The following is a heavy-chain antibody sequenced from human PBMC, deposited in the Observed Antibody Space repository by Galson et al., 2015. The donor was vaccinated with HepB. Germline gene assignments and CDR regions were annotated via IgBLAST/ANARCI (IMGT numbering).Heavy chain of an antibody. D-gene: IGHD3-10*01. CDR1: GSTFSTYN. CDR3: ARDRPGSGSYRAFDI. J-gene: IGHJ3*02. V-gene: IGHV3-21*01. Sequence: SLRLSCAASGSTFSTYNMNWVRQAPGKGLEWVSFISSSSSYIYYADSLKGRFTISRDNAKNSLYLQMNSLRAEDTAVYYCARDRPGSGSYRAFDIWGQGTMVTVSS. CDR2: ISSSSSYI.